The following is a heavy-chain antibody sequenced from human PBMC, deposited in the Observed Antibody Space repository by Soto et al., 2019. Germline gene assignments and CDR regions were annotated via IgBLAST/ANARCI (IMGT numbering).Heavy chain of an antibody. CDR2: ISYDGSNK. J-gene: IGHJ4*02. V-gene: IGHV3-30-3*01. CDR3: ARDRVAVAGILRY. D-gene: IGHD6-19*01. CDR1: GFTFSSYA. Sequence: GGSLRLSCAASGFTFSSYAMHWVRQAPGKGLEWVAVISYDGSNKYYADSVKGRFTISRDNSKNTLYLQMNSLRAEDTAVYYCARDRVAVAGILRYWGQGTLVTV.